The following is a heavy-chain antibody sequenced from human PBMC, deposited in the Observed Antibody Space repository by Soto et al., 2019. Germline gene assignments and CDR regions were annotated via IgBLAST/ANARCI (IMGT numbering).Heavy chain of an antibody. D-gene: IGHD6-19*01. V-gene: IGHV3-23*01. CDR2: ISGSGSTA. Sequence: EVQLLESGGGLVQPGGSLRLSCAASGFTLSSCAMTWVRQAPGKGLEWVSAISGSGSTAYYADSVRGRFIISRDTSKNTLYLQMTSLRGEDSAIYYCAKQREIAVSDIDFWGLGTLLTVSS. CDR3: AKQREIAVSDIDF. J-gene: IGHJ4*02. CDR1: GFTLSSCA.